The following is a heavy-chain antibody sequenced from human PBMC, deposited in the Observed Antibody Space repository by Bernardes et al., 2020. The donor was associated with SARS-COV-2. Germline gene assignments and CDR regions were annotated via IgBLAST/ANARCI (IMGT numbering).Heavy chain of an antibody. V-gene: IGHV3-33*01. Sequence: GGSLRLSCAASGFTFSSYGMHWVRQAPGKGLEWVAVIWYDGSNKYYADPVKGRFTISRDNSKNTLYLQMNSLRAEDTAVYYCARTYSSGWYENYGMDVWGQGTTVTVSS. CDR2: IWYDGSNK. D-gene: IGHD6-19*01. J-gene: IGHJ6*02. CDR3: ARTYSSGWYENYGMDV. CDR1: GFTFSSYG.